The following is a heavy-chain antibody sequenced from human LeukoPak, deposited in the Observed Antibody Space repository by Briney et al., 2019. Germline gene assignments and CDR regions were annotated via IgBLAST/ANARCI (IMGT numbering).Heavy chain of an antibody. CDR1: GFTFSSYA. CDR2: ISGSGGST. D-gene: IGHD3-3*01. CDR3: ATTIFGVVKPADY. J-gene: IGHJ4*02. V-gene: IGHV3-23*01. Sequence: GGSLRLSCAASGFTFSSYAMSWVRQAPGKGLEWVSAISGSGGSTYHADSVKGRFTISRDNSKNTLCLQMNSLRAEDTAVYYCATTIFGVVKPADYWGQGTLVTVSS.